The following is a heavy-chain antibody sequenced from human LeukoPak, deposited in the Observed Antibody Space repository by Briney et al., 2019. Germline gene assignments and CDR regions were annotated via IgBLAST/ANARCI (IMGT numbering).Heavy chain of an antibody. CDR1: GYTLTELS. CDR2: FDPEDGET. CDR3: AKGDNDILTGYYNSFDY. J-gene: IGHJ4*02. V-gene: IGHV1-24*01. D-gene: IGHD3-9*01. Sequence: ASVKVSCKVSGYTLTELSMHWVRQAPGKGLEWMGGFDPEDGETIYAQKFQGRVTMTEDTSTDTAYMELNSLRAEDTAVYYCAKGDNDILTGYYNSFDYWGQGTLVTVSS.